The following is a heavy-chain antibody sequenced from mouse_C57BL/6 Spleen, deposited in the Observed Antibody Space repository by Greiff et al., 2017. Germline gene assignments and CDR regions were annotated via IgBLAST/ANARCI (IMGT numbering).Heavy chain of an antibody. CDR3: ARSYDGYPFDY. V-gene: IGHV7-3*01. Sequence: EVKVVESGGGLVQPGGSLSLSCAASGFTFTDYYMSWVRQPPGKALEWLGFIRNKANGYTTEYSASVKGRFTISRDNSQSILYLQMNALRAEDSATYYCARSYDGYPFDYWGQGTTLTVSS. CDR2: IRNKANGYTT. D-gene: IGHD2-3*01. J-gene: IGHJ2*01. CDR1: GFTFTDYY.